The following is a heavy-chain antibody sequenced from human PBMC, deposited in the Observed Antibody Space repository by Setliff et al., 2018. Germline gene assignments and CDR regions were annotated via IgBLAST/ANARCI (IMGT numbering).Heavy chain of an antibody. D-gene: IGHD3-10*01. CDR3: ARHLLVQGTYHFDY. CDR2: MYYSGST. V-gene: IGHV4-39*01. Sequence: PSETLSLTCSVSGGSISSGSYYWGWIRRSPGKVLEWIGSMYYSGSTYYNPSLKGRVTLSVDTTKNQFSLKLTSMTAADTAVYFCARHLLVQGTYHFDYWGQGSPVTVSS. CDR1: GGSISSGSYY. J-gene: IGHJ4*02.